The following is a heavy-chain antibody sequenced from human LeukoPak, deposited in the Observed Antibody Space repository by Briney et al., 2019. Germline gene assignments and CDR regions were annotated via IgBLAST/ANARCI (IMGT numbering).Heavy chain of an antibody. Sequence: PSETLSLTCTVSGGSISSYYWSWIRQPPGKGLEWIGYIYYSGSTNYNPSLKSRVTISVDTSKNQFSLKLSSVTAADTAVYYCARTRTALSWFDPWGQGTLVTVPS. CDR1: GGSISSYY. CDR2: IYYSGST. CDR3: ARTRTALSWFDP. V-gene: IGHV4-59*01. J-gene: IGHJ5*02.